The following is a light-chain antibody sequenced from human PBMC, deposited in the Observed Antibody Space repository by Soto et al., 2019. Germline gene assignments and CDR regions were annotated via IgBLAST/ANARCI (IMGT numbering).Light chain of an antibody. J-gene: IGLJ2*01. CDR2: GNS. Sequence: QSVLTQPPSVSGAPGQRVTISCTGGSSNIGAGYDVHWYQQLPGTAPKLLIYGNSNRPSGVPDRFSGSKSGISAPLAIPGLQAEDEADYYCQSYDSSLSCSRVFGGGTKLTVL. V-gene: IGLV1-40*01. CDR1: SSNIGAGYD. CDR3: QSYDSSLSCSRV.